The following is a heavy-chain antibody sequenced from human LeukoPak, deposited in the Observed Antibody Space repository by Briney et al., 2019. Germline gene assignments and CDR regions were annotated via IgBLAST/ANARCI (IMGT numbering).Heavy chain of an antibody. CDR2: INHSGST. Sequence: SETLSLTCAVYGGSFSGYYWSWIRQPPGKGLEWIGEINHSGSTNYNPSLKSRVTISVDTSKNQFSLKLSSVTAADTAVYYCAGVKYYDFWSGYYRYYYYMDVWGEGTTVTVSS. CDR3: AGVKYYDFWSGYYRYYYYMDV. D-gene: IGHD3-3*01. V-gene: IGHV4-34*01. CDR1: GGSFSGYY. J-gene: IGHJ6*03.